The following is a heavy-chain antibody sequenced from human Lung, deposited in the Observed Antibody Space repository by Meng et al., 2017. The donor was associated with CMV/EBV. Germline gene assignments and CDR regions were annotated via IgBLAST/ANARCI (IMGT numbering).Heavy chain of an antibody. J-gene: IGHJ5*02. CDR3: TSLVIAILGGLWFDP. Sequence: SXRLXXTASGFTFGDYAMSWVRQAPGKGLEWVGFIRSKAYGGTTEYAASVKGRFTISRDDSKSIAYLQMNSLKTEDTAVYYCTSLVIAILGGLWFDPWGQGXLVTVSS. D-gene: IGHD2-21*01. CDR2: IRSKAYGGTT. CDR1: GFTFGDYA. V-gene: IGHV3-49*04.